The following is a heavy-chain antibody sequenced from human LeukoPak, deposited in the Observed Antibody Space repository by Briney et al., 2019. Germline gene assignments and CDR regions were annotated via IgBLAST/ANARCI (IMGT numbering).Heavy chain of an antibody. D-gene: IGHD6-19*01. V-gene: IGHV3-13*01. CDR2: IGTAGDT. CDR1: GFTFSSYD. J-gene: IGHJ4*02. Sequence: GGSLRLSCAASGFTFSSYDMHWVRQATGKGLEWVSAIGTAGDTYYPGSVKGRFTISRENAKNSLYLQMNSLRAGDTAVYYCARCMPVAGTGAGDYWGQGTLVTVSS. CDR3: ARCMPVAGTGAGDY.